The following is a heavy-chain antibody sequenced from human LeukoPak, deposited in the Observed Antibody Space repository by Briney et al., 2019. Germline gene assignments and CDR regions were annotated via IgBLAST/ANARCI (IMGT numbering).Heavy chain of an antibody. J-gene: IGHJ5*02. CDR2: IFYSGTT. D-gene: IGHD2-2*01. CDR1: GGSISSYY. V-gene: IGHV4-59*01. CDR3: ARGNVILGYCSSTSCYALNWFDP. Sequence: SETLSLTCSVSGGSISSYYGSWIRQPPGMGLEWIGYIFYSGTTNYNPSLKSRVTISVDTSKNQFSLRLTSVTAADTAVYYCARGNVILGYCSSTSCYALNWFDPWGQGTLVTVSS.